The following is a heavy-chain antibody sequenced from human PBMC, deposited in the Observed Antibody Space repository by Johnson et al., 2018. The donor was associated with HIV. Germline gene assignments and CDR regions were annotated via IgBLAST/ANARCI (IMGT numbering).Heavy chain of an antibody. CDR2: ISYDGSNK. Sequence: QVQLVESGGGLGKPGGSLRLSCAGSGFTFSDYYMNWLRQAPGKGLEWVAVISYDGSNKYYADSVKGRFTISRDNSKNTLYLQMNSLRAEDTAVYYCAREDDYSNYGSAFDIWGQGTMVTVSS. CDR1: GFTFSDYY. J-gene: IGHJ3*02. V-gene: IGHV3-30*03. D-gene: IGHD4-11*01. CDR3: AREDDYSNYGSAFDI.